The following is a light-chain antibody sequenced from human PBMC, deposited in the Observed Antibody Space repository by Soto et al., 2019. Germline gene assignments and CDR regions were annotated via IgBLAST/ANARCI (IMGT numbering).Light chain of an antibody. Sequence: DIQMTQSPSTLSASIGDRVTITCRASQTINTWLAWYHQKPGKAPNLLIYHASNLETGVPSRFSGSAFGTEFTLTISSLQPDDFATYYCQHYNSYPWTFGQGTKVEIK. CDR2: HAS. CDR3: QHYNSYPWT. V-gene: IGKV1-5*01. J-gene: IGKJ1*01. CDR1: QTINTW.